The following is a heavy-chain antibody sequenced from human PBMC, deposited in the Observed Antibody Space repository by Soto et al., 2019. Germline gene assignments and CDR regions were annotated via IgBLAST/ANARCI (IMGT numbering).Heavy chain of an antibody. D-gene: IGHD3-16*01. Sequence: LRLSCAVSGFNVMSYWKSWVRQAPGKGLEWVASIKEDGSEIYYLHSVRGRFSISRDSAGNALHLTMNYLSAEDTGLYFCARDIGFDYVNWGQGTLVTVSS. CDR2: IKEDGSEI. CDR3: ARDIGFDYVN. J-gene: IGHJ4*02. V-gene: IGHV3-7*01. CDR1: GFNVMSYW.